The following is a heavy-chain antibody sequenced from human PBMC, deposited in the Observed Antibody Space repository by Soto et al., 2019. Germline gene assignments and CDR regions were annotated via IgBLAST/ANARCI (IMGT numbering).Heavy chain of an antibody. J-gene: IGHJ4*02. D-gene: IGHD5-12*01. CDR1: GFTFSSYA. CDR3: ATRRGGGYVGFEY. CDR2: ISDSGGST. V-gene: IGHV3-23*01. Sequence: PGGSLRLSCAAPGFTFSSYAMSWVRQAPGKGLEWVSAISDSGGSTYYADSVKGRFTISRDNSKNMLYLQMNSLRAEDTAVYYCATRRGGGYVGFEYWGQGTLVTVSS.